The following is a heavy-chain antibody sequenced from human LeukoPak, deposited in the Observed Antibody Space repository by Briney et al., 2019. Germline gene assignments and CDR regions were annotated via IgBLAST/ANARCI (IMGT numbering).Heavy chain of an antibody. CDR3: ARDLKRSRARWENLGFDP. D-gene: IGHD1-26*01. V-gene: IGHV1-24*01. Sequence: ASVKVSCKVSGYTLTELSMHWVRQAPGKGLEWMGGFDPEDGETIYAQKLQGRVTMTTDTSTSTVYMELRSLRSDDTAVYYCARDLKRSRARWENLGFDPWGQGSLVTVSS. J-gene: IGHJ5*02. CDR2: FDPEDGET. CDR1: GYTLTELS.